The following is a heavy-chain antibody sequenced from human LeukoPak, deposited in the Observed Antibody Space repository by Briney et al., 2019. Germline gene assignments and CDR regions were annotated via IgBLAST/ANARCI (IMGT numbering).Heavy chain of an antibody. J-gene: IGHJ5*02. D-gene: IGHD3-9*01. CDR1: GFTFSSYA. CDR3: AKVLTFDYAGNWFDP. Sequence: PGGSLRLSCVASGFTFSSYAMSWVRQAPGKGLEWVSGISGSGGSTYYADSVKGRFTISRDNSKNTLYLQMNSLRAEDTAVYYCAKVLTFDYAGNWFDPWGQGTLVTVSS. V-gene: IGHV3-23*01. CDR2: ISGSGGST.